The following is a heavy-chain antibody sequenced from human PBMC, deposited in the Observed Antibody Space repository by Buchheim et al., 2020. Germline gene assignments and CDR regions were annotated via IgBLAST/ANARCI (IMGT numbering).Heavy chain of an antibody. Sequence: QVQLQQWGAGLLKPSETLSLTCAVNGGSFSDYYWSWIRQSPGKGLEWIGDINHTGSTNSSPSLRSRVTISVDTSKNQFSLNLSSVIAADMAVYYCARRGYYHGSGSFDYWGQGTL. J-gene: IGHJ4*02. D-gene: IGHD3-10*01. CDR1: GGSFSDYY. CDR2: INHTGST. CDR3: ARRGYYHGSGSFDY. V-gene: IGHV4-34*01.